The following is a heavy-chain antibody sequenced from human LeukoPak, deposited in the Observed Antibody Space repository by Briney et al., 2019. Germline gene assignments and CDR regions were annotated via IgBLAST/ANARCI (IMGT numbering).Heavy chain of an antibody. J-gene: IGHJ3*02. CDR1: GFTFSNAW. CDR2: INHSGST. CDR3: ARNSNKRWFGGGAFDI. D-gene: IGHD3-10*01. Sequence: GSLRLSCAASGFTFSNAWMSWVRQPPGKGLEWIGEINHSGSTNYNPSLKSRVTISVDTSKNEFSLKLSSVTAADTAVYYCARNSNKRWFGGGAFDIWGQGTMVTVSS. V-gene: IGHV4-34*01.